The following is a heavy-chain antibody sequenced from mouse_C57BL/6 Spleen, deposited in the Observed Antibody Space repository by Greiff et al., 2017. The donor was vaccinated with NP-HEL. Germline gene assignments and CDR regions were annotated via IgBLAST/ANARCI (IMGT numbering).Heavy chain of an antibody. CDR2: IYPGDGDT. CDR3: ARTHDGGWYFDV. CDR1: GYAFSSYW. J-gene: IGHJ1*03. D-gene: IGHD2-12*01. V-gene: IGHV1-80*01. Sequence: QVQLKESGAELVKPGASVKISCKASGYAFSSYWMNWVKQRPGKGLEWIGQIYPGDGDTNYNGKFKGKATLTADKSSSTAYMQLSSLTSEDSAVYFCARTHDGGWYFDVWGTGTTVTVSS.